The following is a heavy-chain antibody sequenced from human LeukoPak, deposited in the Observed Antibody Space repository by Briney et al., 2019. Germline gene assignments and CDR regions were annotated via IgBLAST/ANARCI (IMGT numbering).Heavy chain of an antibody. CDR1: GFTFSRYG. V-gene: IGHV3-23*01. CDR2: ISGSGGST. CDR3: AKEIYYDSTGPQY. D-gene: IGHD3-22*01. Sequence: GGSLRLSCAASGFTFSRYGMSWVRQAPGKGLEWVSAISGSGGSTYYADSVKGRFTISRDNSKNTLYLQMNSLRAEDTAVYHCAKEIYYDSTGPQYWGQGTLVTVSS. J-gene: IGHJ4*02.